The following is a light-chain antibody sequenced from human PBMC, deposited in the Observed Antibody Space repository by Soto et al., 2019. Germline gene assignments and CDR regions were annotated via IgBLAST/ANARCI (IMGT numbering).Light chain of an antibody. CDR1: ENIYTN. CDR3: QQYYNWPRT. Sequence: IVMTHSPATLSVSPCERATLSCRASENIYTNLAWYQQKPGQAPRLLFYGASTRATGLPARFSGTGSGTEFTLTINSLQAEDSAVYYCQQYYNWPRTFGQGTRLEIK. V-gene: IGKV3-15*01. CDR2: GAS. J-gene: IGKJ5*01.